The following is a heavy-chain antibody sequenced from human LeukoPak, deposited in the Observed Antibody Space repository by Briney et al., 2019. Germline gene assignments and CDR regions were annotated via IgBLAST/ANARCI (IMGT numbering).Heavy chain of an antibody. D-gene: IGHD2-2*01. J-gene: IGHJ4*02. CDR3: ARTPPIPAAMNYFDY. CDR2: IYTSGST. V-gene: IGHV4-4*07. CDR1: GGSISSYY. Sequence: SETLSLTCTVSGGSISSYYWSWIRQPAGKGLEWIGRIYTSGSTNYNPSLKSRVTMSVDTSKNQFSLKLSSVTAADTAVYYCARTPPIPAAMNYFDYWGQGTLVTVSS.